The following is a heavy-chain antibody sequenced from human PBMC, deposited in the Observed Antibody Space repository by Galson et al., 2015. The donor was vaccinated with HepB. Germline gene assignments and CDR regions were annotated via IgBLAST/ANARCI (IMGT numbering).Heavy chain of an antibody. V-gene: IGHV3-73*01. Sequence: SLRLSCAASGFTFSGSAIYWVRQASGKGLEWVGRIRSKADSYATAYGASVKGRFIISRDDSKNTAYLQMNSLKTEDTAVYYCSSVGAGDYFDSWGQGTLVTVSS. CDR2: IRSKADSYAT. J-gene: IGHJ4*02. CDR1: GFTFSGSA. CDR3: SSVGAGDYFDS. D-gene: IGHD6-13*01.